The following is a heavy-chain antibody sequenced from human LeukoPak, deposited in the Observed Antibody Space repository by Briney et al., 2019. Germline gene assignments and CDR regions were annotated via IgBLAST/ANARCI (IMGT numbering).Heavy chain of an antibody. Sequence: SQTLSLTCAISGDSVSSNSAAWNWIRQSPPRGLEWLGMTYYRSKWYNDYAVSVKSRITIKPDTSKNQFSLQLNSVTPEDTAIYYCARIVGGSPDYWGLGTLVTVSS. D-gene: IGHD2-15*01. CDR3: ARIVGGSPDY. J-gene: IGHJ4*02. CDR2: TYYRSKWYN. V-gene: IGHV6-1*01. CDR1: GDSVSSNSAA.